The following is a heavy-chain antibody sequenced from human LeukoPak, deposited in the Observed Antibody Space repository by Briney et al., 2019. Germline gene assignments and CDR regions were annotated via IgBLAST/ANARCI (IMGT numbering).Heavy chain of an antibody. CDR1: GFTFSTYW. Sequence: PGGSLRLSCAASGFTFSTYWMHWVRHIPGKGLVWLSRIHYDGTYTTYVDSVRGRFTISRDNTKSTLYLQMNSLRADDTAVYYCARGAEGHNYGELDSWGQGTLVTVSS. J-gene: IGHJ5*01. D-gene: IGHD5-18*01. CDR3: ARGAEGHNYGELDS. V-gene: IGHV3-74*01. CDR2: IHYDGTYT.